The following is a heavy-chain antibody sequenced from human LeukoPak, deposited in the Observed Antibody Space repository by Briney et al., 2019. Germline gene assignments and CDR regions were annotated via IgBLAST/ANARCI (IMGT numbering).Heavy chain of an antibody. CDR3: TRGGWLRFDY. V-gene: IGHV4-59*01. D-gene: IGHD5-12*01. J-gene: IGHJ4*02. Sequence: SETLSLTCTVSGVSMRSYHWSWIRQPPGKGLEWIGYVFSSGSTDYNPSLKSRVTMSVVTSRNQFSLDLRSVTAADTAVYYCTRGGWLRFDYWGQGILVTVSS. CDR1: GVSMRSYH. CDR2: VFSSGST.